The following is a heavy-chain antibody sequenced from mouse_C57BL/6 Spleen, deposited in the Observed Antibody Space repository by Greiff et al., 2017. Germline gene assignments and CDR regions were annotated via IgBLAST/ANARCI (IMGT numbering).Heavy chain of an antibody. D-gene: IGHD2-3*01. CDR1: GYTFTSYW. CDR2: IDPNSGGT. CDR3: ARTGGLLPSFGY. V-gene: IGHV1-72*01. Sequence: QVQLQQPGAELVKPGASVTLSCKASGYTFTSYWMHWVKQRPGRGLEWIGRIDPNSGGTKYNEKFKSKATLTVDKPSSTAYMQLSSLTSEDSAVSYCARTGGLLPSFGYWGQGTLVTVAA. J-gene: IGHJ3*01.